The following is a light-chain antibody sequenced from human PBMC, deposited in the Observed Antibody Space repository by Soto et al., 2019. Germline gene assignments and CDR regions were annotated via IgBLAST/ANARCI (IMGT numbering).Light chain of an antibody. CDR2: GNS. CDR1: SSNIGAGYD. J-gene: IGLJ2*01. CDR3: QSYDSSLRAV. V-gene: IGLV1-40*01. Sequence: QSVLTQPPSVSGAPGQRVTISCTGSSSNIGAGYDVHWYQQLPGTAPKLLIYGNSNRPSGVPDRFSGSKSGTSASLAITGLQAEDEADSYCQSYDSSLRAVFGGGTKLTVL.